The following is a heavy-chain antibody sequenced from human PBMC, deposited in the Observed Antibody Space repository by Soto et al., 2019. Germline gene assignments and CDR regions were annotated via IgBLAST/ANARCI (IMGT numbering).Heavy chain of an antibody. CDR1: GFSFGTYA. Sequence: EVQLLESGGGLVQPGGSLRLSCVASGFSFGTYAMTWVRQVPGKGLEWVSTISGGIGSTFYADSVKGRFTISRDISKNTLYLQLNGLTADDTAIHYCAKVAGGLGYFDLWGRGILVTVSS. V-gene: IGHV3-23*01. J-gene: IGHJ2*01. CDR2: ISGGIGST. CDR3: AKVAGGLGYFDL. D-gene: IGHD3-16*01.